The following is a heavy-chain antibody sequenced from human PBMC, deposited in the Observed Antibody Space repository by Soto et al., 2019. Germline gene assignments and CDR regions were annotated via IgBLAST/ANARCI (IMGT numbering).Heavy chain of an antibody. J-gene: IGHJ4*02. D-gene: IGHD5-12*01. CDR1: GFTFGDCG. V-gene: IGHV3-49*03. Sequence: SLRLSCTASGFTFGDCGLSWFRQAPGKGLEWLGFIRSKHSGGTTEYAASVKGRFTISRDESKSSAYLQMSSLRIDDTAVYYCTREGLRDVATHDYWGQGAQVTVSS. CDR2: IRSKHSGGTT. CDR3: TREGLRDVATHDY.